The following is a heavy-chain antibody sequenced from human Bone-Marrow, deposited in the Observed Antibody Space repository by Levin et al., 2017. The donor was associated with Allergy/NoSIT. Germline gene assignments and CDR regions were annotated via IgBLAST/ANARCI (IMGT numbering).Heavy chain of an antibody. CDR3: ARDRTVPTGGSGGTCGYGAEG. CDR2: IHYSGAT. CDR1: GAPISSYY. V-gene: IGHV4-59*01. D-gene: IGHD3-10*01. Sequence: SETLSLTCTVSGAPISSYYWSWIRQTPGRQLEWIGYIHYSGATKYNPAPNSRVTITLDTVKNQSSLKLNFVTAADTAGYYCARDRTVPTGGSGGTCGYGAEGWGQGTTVTVSS. J-gene: IGHJ6*02.